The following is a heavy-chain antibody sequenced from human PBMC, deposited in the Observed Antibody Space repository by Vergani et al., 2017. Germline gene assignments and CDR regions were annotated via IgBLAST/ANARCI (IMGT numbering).Heavy chain of an antibody. D-gene: IGHD2-2*01. CDR1: GGTFSSYA. V-gene: IGHV1-24*01. CDR3: ATRSTSCYGVRFCWFDP. CDR2: FDPEDGET. J-gene: IGHJ5*02. Sequence: QVQLVQSGAEVKKPGSSVKVSCKASGGTFSSYAISWVRQAPGKGLEWMGGFDPEDGETIYAQKFQGRVTMTEDTSTDTAYMELSSLRSEDTAVYYCATRSTSCYGVRFCWFDPWGQGTLVTVSS.